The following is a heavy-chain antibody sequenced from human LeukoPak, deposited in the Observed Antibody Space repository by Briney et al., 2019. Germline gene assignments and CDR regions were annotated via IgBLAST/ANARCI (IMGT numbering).Heavy chain of an antibody. CDR3: ARTGYCSGSGCQGRDWFDP. D-gene: IGHD2-15*01. CDR1: GFMFNNYW. J-gene: IGHJ5*02. V-gene: IGHV3-7*01. Sequence: GGSLRLSRAASGFMFNNYWMTWVRQAPGKGLECVASIKQDGWNIYYVESVKGRFTISRDNAKNSLLLQMNSLRVEDTAIYYCARTGYCSGSGCQGRDWFDPWGQGTLVTVSS. CDR2: IKQDGWNI.